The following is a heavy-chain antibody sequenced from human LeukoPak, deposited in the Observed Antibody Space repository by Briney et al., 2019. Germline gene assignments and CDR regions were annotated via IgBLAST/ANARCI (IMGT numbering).Heavy chain of an antibody. Sequence: SETLSLTCTVSGGSISSYYWSWIRQPPGKGLEWIGYIYYSGSTNYNPSLKSRVTISVDTSKNQFSLKLSSVTAADTAVYYCASGWYSANWFDPWGQGTLVTVSS. V-gene: IGHV4-59*12. D-gene: IGHD6-19*01. CDR2: IYYSGST. CDR3: ASGWYSANWFDP. CDR1: GGSISSYY. J-gene: IGHJ5*02.